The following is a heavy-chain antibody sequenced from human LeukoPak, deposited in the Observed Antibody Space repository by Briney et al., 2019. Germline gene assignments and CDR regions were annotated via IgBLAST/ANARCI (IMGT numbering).Heavy chain of an antibody. Sequence: GGSLRPSCAASGFTFSSYGMHWVRQTPGKGLEWVALISFDGSIEYYVDSVKGRFTISRDNSKNTLLLQMNSLRPEDTAVYYCANVSDMTMVGSDDVLDGGGQGTMVTVSS. D-gene: IGHD3-10*01. J-gene: IGHJ3*01. CDR3: ANVSDMTMVGSDDVLDG. V-gene: IGHV3-30*18. CDR2: ISFDGSIE. CDR1: GFTFSSYG.